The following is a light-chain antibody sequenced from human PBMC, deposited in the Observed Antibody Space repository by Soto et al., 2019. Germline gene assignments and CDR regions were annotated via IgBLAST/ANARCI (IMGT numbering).Light chain of an antibody. CDR2: DAS. V-gene: IGKV1-5*01. Sequence: IEMAQCPSTGSASVGDRVTITCRASQSISSWLAWYQQKPGKAPKLLIYDASSLESGVPSRFSGSGSGTEFTLTISSLQPDDFATYYCQPYNSYWTFGQGTKVDI. CDR3: QPYNSYWT. CDR1: QSISSW. J-gene: IGKJ1*01.